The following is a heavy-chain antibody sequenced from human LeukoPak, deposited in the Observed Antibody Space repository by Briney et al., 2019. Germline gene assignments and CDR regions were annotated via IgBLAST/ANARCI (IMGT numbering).Heavy chain of an antibody. J-gene: IGHJ4*02. CDR3: AGRWYSSSWYFDY. CDR1: GGTISSSSYY. D-gene: IGHD6-13*01. Sequence: SETLSLTCSVSGGTISSSSYYWGWLGQPPGKGLEWIGSIYYSGNTYYNPSLKSRVTISVDTSKNQFSLRLSSVTAADTAVYYCAGRWYSSSWYFDYWGQGTLVTVSS. CDR2: IYYSGNT. V-gene: IGHV4-39*01.